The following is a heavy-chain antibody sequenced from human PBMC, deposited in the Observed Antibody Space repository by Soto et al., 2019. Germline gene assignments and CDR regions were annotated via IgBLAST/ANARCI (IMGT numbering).Heavy chain of an antibody. CDR1: GFTFSAYT. Sequence: GGSLRLSCSVSGFTFSAYTMHWVRQAPGKGMQYVSAISNNGNTTYYADSVKGRFTISRDNSKNTLYLQMSSLRAEDTAVYYCVKDSWDYSSRFDYWGQGTRVTVSS. CDR3: VKDSWDYSSRFDY. V-gene: IGHV3-64D*06. J-gene: IGHJ4*02. D-gene: IGHD2-21*01. CDR2: ISNNGNTT.